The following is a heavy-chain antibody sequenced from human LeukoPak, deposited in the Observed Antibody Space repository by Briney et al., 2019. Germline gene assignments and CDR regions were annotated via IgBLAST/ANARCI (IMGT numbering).Heavy chain of an antibody. Sequence: GRSLRLSCAASGFTFSSYAMHWVRQAPGKGLEWVSSISSSSSYIYYADSVKGRFTISRDNAKNSLYLQMNSLRAEDTAVYYCARDGPRRELVNAFDIWGQGTMVTVSS. J-gene: IGHJ3*02. CDR1: GFTFSSYA. V-gene: IGHV3-21*01. D-gene: IGHD1-26*01. CDR3: ARDGPRRELVNAFDI. CDR2: ISSSSSYI.